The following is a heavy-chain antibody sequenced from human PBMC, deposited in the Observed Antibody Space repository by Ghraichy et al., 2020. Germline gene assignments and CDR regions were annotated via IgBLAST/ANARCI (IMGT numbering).Heavy chain of an antibody. D-gene: IGHD6-13*01. CDR2: ISSSSSTI. J-gene: IGHJ6*02. V-gene: IGHV3-48*02. Sequence: GESLRLSCAASGFTFSSYSMNWVRQAPGKGLEWLSYISSSSSTIYYADSVKGRFTISRDNAKNSLYLQMNSLRDEDTAVYYCARCAAAGSYYYYYGMDVWGQGTTVTVSS. CDR3: ARCAAAGSYYYYYGMDV. CDR1: GFTFSSYS.